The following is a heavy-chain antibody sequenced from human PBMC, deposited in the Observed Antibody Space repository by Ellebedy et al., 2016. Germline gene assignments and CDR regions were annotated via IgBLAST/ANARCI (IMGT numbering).Heavy chain of an antibody. J-gene: IGHJ3*02. CDR2: TYYGSKWYY. CDR1: GDSVSINSGG. CDR3: ARGWLRGSFDI. Sequence: SQTLSLTCDISGDSVSINSGGWNWIRQSPERGLEWLGRTYYGSKWYYDYAVSVKSRVAINPDTSRNQFSLQLNSVTPEDTAVYYCARGWLRGSFDIWGQGTTVIVSS. D-gene: IGHD6-19*01. V-gene: IGHV6-1*01.